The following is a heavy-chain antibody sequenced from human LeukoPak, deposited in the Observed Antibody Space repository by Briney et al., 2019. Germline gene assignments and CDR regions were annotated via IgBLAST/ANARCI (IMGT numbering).Heavy chain of an antibody. Sequence: GGSLRLSCAAAGFTFSSYSMNWVRQAPGKGLEWVAVISYDGSNKYYADSVKGRFTISRDNSKNTLYLQMNSLRAEDTAVYYCARDRPQGWERESTYYYYYYGMDVWGQGTTVTVSS. CDR2: ISYDGSNK. D-gene: IGHD1-26*01. V-gene: IGHV3-30*03. CDR3: ARDRPQGWERESTYYYYYYGMDV. CDR1: GFTFSSYS. J-gene: IGHJ6*02.